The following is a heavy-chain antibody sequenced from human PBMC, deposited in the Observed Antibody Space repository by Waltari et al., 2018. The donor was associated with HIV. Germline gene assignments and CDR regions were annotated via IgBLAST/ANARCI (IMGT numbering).Heavy chain of an antibody. CDR3: ARVIAVAGVNWFDP. V-gene: IGHV4-59*01. CDR2: IYYTGST. Sequence: QVQLQESGPGLVMPSETLSLTRSVSGGSISRYYWSWIRQPPGKGLEWIGYIYYTGSTNYNPSLKSRVTISVDTSKNQFSLKLSSVTAADTAVYYCARVIAVAGVNWFDPWGQGTLVTVSS. CDR1: GGSISRYY. D-gene: IGHD6-19*01. J-gene: IGHJ5*02.